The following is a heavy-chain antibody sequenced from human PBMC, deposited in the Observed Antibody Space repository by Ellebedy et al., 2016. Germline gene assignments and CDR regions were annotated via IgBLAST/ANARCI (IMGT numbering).Heavy chain of an antibody. CDR1: GFTFSGFA. CDR2: ISTDGIST. CDR3: AKCRHINGCLLDY. D-gene: IGHD6-19*01. J-gene: IGHJ4*02. V-gene: IGHV3-23*01. Sequence: GESLKISCAASGFTFSGFAMSWVRQAPGKGLVWVSRISTDGISTSYADSVRGRFTISRDSSKNTLYLDMDSLRAEDTAIYYCAKCRHINGCLLDYWGLGTLVTVSS.